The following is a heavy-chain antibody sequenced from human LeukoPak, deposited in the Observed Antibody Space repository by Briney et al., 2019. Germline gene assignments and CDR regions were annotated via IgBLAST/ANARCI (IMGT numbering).Heavy chain of an antibody. D-gene: IGHD5-18*01. CDR1: GYTFTSYD. Sequence: ASVKVSCKASGYTFTSYDINWVRQATGQGLEWMGWMNPNSGNTGYAQKFQGRVTMTRNTSISTAYMELSSLRSEDTAVYYCARGFNSYGYYYYYYMDAWGKGTTVTVSS. V-gene: IGHV1-8*01. CDR2: MNPNSGNT. J-gene: IGHJ6*03. CDR3: ARGFNSYGYYYYYYMDA.